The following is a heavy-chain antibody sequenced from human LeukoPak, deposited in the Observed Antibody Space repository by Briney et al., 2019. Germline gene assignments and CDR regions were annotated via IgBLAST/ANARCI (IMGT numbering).Heavy chain of an antibody. CDR3: ARDRRPVVVVAATPVSCPWFDP. CDR1: GLIFDDYT. J-gene: IGHJ5*02. Sequence: GGSLRLSCAASGLIFDDYTMHWVRQAPGKGLEWVSAISGSGGSTFYADSVKGRFTISRDNAKNSLYLQMNSLRAEDTAVYYCARDRRPVVVVAATPVSCPWFDPWGQGTLVTVSS. CDR2: ISGSGGST. D-gene: IGHD2-15*01. V-gene: IGHV3-21*01.